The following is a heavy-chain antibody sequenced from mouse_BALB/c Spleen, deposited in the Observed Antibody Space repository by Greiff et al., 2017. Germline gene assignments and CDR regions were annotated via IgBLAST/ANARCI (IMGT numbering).Heavy chain of an antibody. V-gene: IGHV1-87*01. CDR1: GYPFTSYW. J-gene: IGHJ3*01. CDR2: IYPGDGDT. D-gene: IGHD2-3*01. CDR3: ARSGDGYSAWFAY. Sequence: VQLQQSGAELARPGASVKLSCKASGYPFTSYWMPWVKQRPGQGLEWIGAIYPGDGDTRYTQKFKGKATLTADKSSSTAYMQLSSLASEDSAVYYCARSGDGYSAWFAYWGQGTLLTVSA.